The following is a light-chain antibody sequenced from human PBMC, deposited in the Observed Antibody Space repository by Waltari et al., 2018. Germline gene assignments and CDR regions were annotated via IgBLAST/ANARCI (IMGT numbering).Light chain of an antibody. V-gene: IGKV3-20*01. CDR1: QRLGKNY. CDR2: GAS. Sequence: VLTQSPGTLSLSPGDRASLSCKARQRLGKNYLAWYQQKPGQAPRLLIFGASSRAAGIPDRFSGSGSGTDFTLTISRLEPEDFAVYYCQQYGSSVLYTFGQGTKLEIK. J-gene: IGKJ2*01. CDR3: QQYGSSVLYT.